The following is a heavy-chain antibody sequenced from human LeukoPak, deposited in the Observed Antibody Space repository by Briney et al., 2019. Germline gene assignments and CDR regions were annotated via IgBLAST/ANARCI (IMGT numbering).Heavy chain of an antibody. Sequence: PGGSLRLSCAASGFNFDDYGMSWVRQPPGKGLEWVSGINWNGASTGYADSMKGRSTISRDNAKNSLYLQINSLRVEDTAFYSCARGWWGDFDCGGQGTLVTASS. J-gene: IGHJ4*02. D-gene: IGHD2-15*01. CDR1: GFNFDDYG. CDR2: INWNGAST. CDR3: ARGWWGDFDC. V-gene: IGHV3-20*04.